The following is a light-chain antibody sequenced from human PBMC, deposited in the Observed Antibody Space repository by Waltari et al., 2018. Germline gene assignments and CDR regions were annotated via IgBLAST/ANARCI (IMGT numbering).Light chain of an antibody. CDR2: DNN. J-gene: IGLJ2*01. CDR1: SSHIGNNS. V-gene: IGLV1-51*01. CDR3: GTWDNSLSGIV. Sequence: QSVLMQPPSLSAAPGQNVPISCSGSSSHIGNNSLPWYQRLPGTAPRLLIYDNNKRLSGIPDRFSGSKSGTSATLGITGLQTGDEADYYCGTWDNSLSGIVFGGGTKLTVL.